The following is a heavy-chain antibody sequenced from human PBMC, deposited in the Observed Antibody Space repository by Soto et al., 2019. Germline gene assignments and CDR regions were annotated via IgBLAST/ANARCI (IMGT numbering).Heavy chain of an antibody. Sequence: GSLRLSCAASGFTFSSYSMNWVRQAPGKGLEWVSYISSSSSTIYYADSVKGRFTISRDNAKNSLYLQMNSLRDEDTAVYYCARGGEIVVVVAATLYFDYWGQGTLVTVSS. D-gene: IGHD2-15*01. CDR3: ARGGEIVVVVAATLYFDY. CDR1: GFTFSSYS. CDR2: ISSSSSTI. V-gene: IGHV3-48*02. J-gene: IGHJ4*02.